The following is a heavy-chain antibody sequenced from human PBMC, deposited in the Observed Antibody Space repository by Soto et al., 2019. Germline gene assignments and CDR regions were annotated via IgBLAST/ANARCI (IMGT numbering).Heavy chain of an antibody. CDR3: ARAGGVATAPLDLDY. D-gene: IGHD2-21*02. V-gene: IGHV4-61*08. Sequence: TSETLCLTCAVCGGYIRSGGYSWSWIRKPPGKGLEWVGCISYSGSTNYNPSLKSRVSISVDTSKNQFSLKLNSVTAADTAVYYCARAGGVATAPLDLDYWGQGTLVTVSS. CDR2: ISYSGST. CDR1: GGYIRSGGYS. J-gene: IGHJ4*02.